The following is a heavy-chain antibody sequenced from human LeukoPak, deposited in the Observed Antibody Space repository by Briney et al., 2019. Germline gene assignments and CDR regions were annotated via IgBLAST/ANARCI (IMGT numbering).Heavy chain of an antibody. Sequence: PSETLSLTCIVSGGSISSYYWSWIRQSPGKGLEWIGFIYYSGSTTYNPSLKSRVTISVDTSKNQFSLKLSSVTAADTAVYYCARGPPQFPPRDNWFDPWGQGTLVTVSS. CDR3: ARGPPQFPPRDNWFDP. D-gene: IGHD5-24*01. V-gene: IGHV4-59*12. CDR1: GGSISSYY. J-gene: IGHJ5*02. CDR2: IYYSGST.